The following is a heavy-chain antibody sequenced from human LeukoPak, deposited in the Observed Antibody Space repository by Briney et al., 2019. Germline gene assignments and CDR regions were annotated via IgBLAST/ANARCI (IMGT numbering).Heavy chain of an antibody. CDR2: IKQDGSEK. CDR1: GFTFSSYW. CDR3: ASLWAYCGGDCYNY. J-gene: IGHJ4*02. D-gene: IGHD2-21*01. Sequence: GGSLRLSCAASGFTFSSYWMSWVRQAPGKGLEWVANIKQDGSEKYYVDSVKGRFTISRDNAKNSLYLQMNSLRAEDTAVYYCASLWAYCGGDCYNYWGQGTLVTVSS. V-gene: IGHV3-7*01.